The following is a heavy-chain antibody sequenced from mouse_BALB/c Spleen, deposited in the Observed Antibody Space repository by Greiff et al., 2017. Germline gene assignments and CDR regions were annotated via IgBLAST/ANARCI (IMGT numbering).Heavy chain of an antibody. Sequence: EVHLVESGPSLVKPSQTLSLTCSVTGDSITSGYWNWIRKFPGNKLEYMGYISYSGSTYYNPSLKSRISITRDTSKNQYYLQLNSVTTEDTATYYCARFLGLDYYAMDYWGQGTSVTVSS. CDR2: ISYSGST. V-gene: IGHV3-8*02. CDR1: GDSITSGY. CDR3: ARFLGLDYYAMDY. J-gene: IGHJ4*01. D-gene: IGHD4-1*01.